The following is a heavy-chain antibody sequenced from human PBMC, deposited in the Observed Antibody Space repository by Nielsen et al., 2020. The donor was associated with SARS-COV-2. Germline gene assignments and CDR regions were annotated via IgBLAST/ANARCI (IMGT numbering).Heavy chain of an antibody. V-gene: IGHV3-30*18. D-gene: IGHD5-24*01. J-gene: IGHJ4*02. CDR3: AKDRNDGYNYEGVDY. CDR1: GFTFSSYG. Sequence: GESLKISCAASGFTFSSYGMHWVRQAPGKGLEWVAVISYDGSNKYYADSVKGRFTISRDNSKNTLYLQMNSLRAEDTALYYCAKDRNDGYNYEGVDYWGQGTLVTVSS. CDR2: ISYDGSNK.